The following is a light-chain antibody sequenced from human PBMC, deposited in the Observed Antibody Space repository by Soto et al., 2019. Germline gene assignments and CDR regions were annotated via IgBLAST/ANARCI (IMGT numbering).Light chain of an antibody. CDR3: QQYSNWPRT. V-gene: IGKV3-15*01. CDR1: QSISIT. Sequence: EIVMTQSPATLSVSPGERATLSCRASQSISITLAWYQQKPGQAPRLLIYGASTRATGIPARFSGSGSGTEFTLTISGLQSEDFAVYYCQQYSNWPRTFGGGNKVDIK. CDR2: GAS. J-gene: IGKJ4*01.